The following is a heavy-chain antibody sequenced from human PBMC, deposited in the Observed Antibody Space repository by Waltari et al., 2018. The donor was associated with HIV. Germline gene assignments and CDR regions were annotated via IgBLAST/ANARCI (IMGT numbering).Heavy chain of an antibody. J-gene: IGHJ4*02. V-gene: IGHV3-7*01. D-gene: IGHD1-1*01. CDR2: IKQDGSEQ. Sequence: EVQLVESGGGLVQPGGSLRLSCAASGFTFSRFWMSWVRQAPGKGLEWVANIKQDGSEQYYVDSVKGRFTISRDNAKNSLYLQMNSLRAEDTAVYYCARGHGTFDYWGQGTLVTVSS. CDR3: ARGHGTFDY. CDR1: GFTFSRFW.